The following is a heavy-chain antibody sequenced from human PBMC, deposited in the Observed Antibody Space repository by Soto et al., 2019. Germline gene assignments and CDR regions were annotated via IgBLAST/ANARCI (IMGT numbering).Heavy chain of an antibody. CDR3: AREGFDHRTDS. CDR2: MYPSGSS. Sequence: SETLSLTCAVSGGSLDTPNWWSWYRRPPGKGLEWIGEMYPSGSSNRNPSLNSRVTISLDTYNNHFSLKLTSLTAADTAIYYCAREGFDHRTDSWGQGIPVPVSS. J-gene: IGHJ4*02. V-gene: IGHV4-4*02. CDR1: GGSLDTPNW.